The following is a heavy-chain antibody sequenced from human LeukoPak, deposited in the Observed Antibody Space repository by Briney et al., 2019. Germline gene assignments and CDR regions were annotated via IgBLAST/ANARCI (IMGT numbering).Heavy chain of an antibody. CDR2: IRYDGSNK. Sequence: GGSLRLSCAASGFTFSTYWMSWVRQAPGKGLEWVAFIRYDGSNKYYADSVKGRFTISRDNSKNTQYLQMNSLRAEDTAVYYCAKDGVVVAATPFDYWGQGTLVTVSS. D-gene: IGHD2-15*01. V-gene: IGHV3-30*02. CDR1: GFTFSTYW. J-gene: IGHJ4*02. CDR3: AKDGVVVAATPFDY.